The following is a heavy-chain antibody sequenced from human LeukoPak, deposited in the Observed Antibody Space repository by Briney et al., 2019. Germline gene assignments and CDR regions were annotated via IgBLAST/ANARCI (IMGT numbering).Heavy chain of an antibody. CDR1: GGSISSSSDY. J-gene: IGHJ4*01. Sequence: SETLSLTSTVSGGSISSSSDYWGWIRQPPGKGLEWIGSIYYSGTTYYNPSLKSRVTISVDTSKNQFSLKLSSVTAADTAVYYCARRPDLLYFDYWGHGTLVTVSS. V-gene: IGHV4-39*01. CDR2: IYYSGTT. CDR3: ARRPDLLYFDY.